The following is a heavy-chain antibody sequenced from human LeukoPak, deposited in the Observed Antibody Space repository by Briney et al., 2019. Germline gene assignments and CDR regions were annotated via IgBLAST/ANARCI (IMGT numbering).Heavy chain of an antibody. CDR2: IYHSGST. D-gene: IGHD2-2*01. CDR3: ARRHCSSTSCYSYHYGMDV. Sequence: SGTLSLTCAVSGGSISSSNWWSWVRQPPGKGLEWIGEIYHSGSTNYNPSLKSRVTISVDKSKNLLSLKLSSVTAADTAVYYCARRHCSSTSCYSYHYGMDVWGQGTTVTVSS. V-gene: IGHV4-4*02. J-gene: IGHJ6*02. CDR1: GGSISSSNW.